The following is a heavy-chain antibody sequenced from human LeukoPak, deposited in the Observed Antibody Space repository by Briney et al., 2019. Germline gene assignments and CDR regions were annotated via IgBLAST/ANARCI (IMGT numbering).Heavy chain of an antibody. J-gene: IGHJ4*02. V-gene: IGHV1-69*06. CDR1: GGTFSSYA. CDR2: IIPIFGTA. D-gene: IGHD5-24*01. Sequence: ASVKVSCKASGGTFSSYAISWVRQDPGQGLEWMGGIIPIFGTANYAQKFQGRVTITADKSTSTAYMELSSLRSEDTAVYYCAADDQQITVWGQGTLVTVSS. CDR3: AADDQQITV.